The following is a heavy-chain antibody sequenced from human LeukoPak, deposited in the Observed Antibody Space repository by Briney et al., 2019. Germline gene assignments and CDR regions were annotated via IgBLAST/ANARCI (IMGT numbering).Heavy chain of an antibody. V-gene: IGHV1-2*06. J-gene: IGHJ4*02. CDR3: ARDWTGTTYRDFDY. CDR2: INPNSGGT. D-gene: IGHD1-7*01. Sequence: ASVKVSCKASGYTFTGYYMHWVRQAPGQGLEWMGRINPNSGGTNYAQKFQGRVTMTRDTSISTAYMELSRLRSDDTAVYYCARDWTGTTYRDFDYWGQGTLVTVSS. CDR1: GYTFTGYY.